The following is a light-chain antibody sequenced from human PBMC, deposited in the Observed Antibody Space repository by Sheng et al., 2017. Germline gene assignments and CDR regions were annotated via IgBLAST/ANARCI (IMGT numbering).Light chain of an antibody. J-gene: IGKJ2*03. Sequence: DIQMTQSPSSLSASVGDRVTITCRASQSITTYLNWYQQNPGKAPQLLIYAASTLQSGVPSRFSGSGSGTDFTLTISSLQPEDFATYFCQQSYSSPLYSFGQGTKLEIK. CDR1: QSITTY. CDR2: AAS. V-gene: IGKV1-39*01. CDR3: QQSYSSPLYS.